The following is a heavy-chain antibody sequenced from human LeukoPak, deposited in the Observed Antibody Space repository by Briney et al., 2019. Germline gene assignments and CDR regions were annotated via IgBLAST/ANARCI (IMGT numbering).Heavy chain of an antibody. CDR3: ARGSTYYDSSGQVPFDY. CDR2: IRDSGSST. D-gene: IGHD3-22*01. Sequence: TGGALRLSCAASGFTFSSYAMSWVRQAPGKGLEWVSAIRDSGSSTHYADSVKGRFTISRDNAKNSLYLQMNSLRAEDTAVYYCARGSTYYDSSGQVPFDYWGQGTLVTVSS. V-gene: IGHV3-23*01. CDR1: GFTFSSYA. J-gene: IGHJ4*02.